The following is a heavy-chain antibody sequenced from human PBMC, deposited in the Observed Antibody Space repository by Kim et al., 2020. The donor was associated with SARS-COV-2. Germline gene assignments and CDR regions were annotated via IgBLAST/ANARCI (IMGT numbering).Heavy chain of an antibody. J-gene: IGHJ4*02. Sequence: GGSLRLSCAASGFTFSSYWMNWVRQAPGKGLEWVTNIKQDGSEKYYVDSVKGRFTISRDNAKNSLYLQMNSLRAEDTAVYFCARDGVAAGIYFDYWGQGILVTVSS. D-gene: IGHD6-13*01. CDR1: GFTFSSYW. V-gene: IGHV3-7*01. CDR3: ARDGVAAGIYFDY. CDR2: IKQDGSEK.